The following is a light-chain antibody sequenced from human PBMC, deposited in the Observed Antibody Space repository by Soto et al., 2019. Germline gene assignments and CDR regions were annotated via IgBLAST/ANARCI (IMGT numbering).Light chain of an antibody. V-gene: IGKV3-20*01. CDR2: GVY. Sequence: EIVLTQSPGTLSLSPGETATLSCRASQIIKTFYFGWYQQKPGQSPRLLIYGVYSRATGTPDRFSGSGSGTDFTLTISRLEPEDYAVYYCQFYGSSLITFGQGTRLEIK. CDR3: QFYGSSLIT. CDR1: QIIKTFY. J-gene: IGKJ5*01.